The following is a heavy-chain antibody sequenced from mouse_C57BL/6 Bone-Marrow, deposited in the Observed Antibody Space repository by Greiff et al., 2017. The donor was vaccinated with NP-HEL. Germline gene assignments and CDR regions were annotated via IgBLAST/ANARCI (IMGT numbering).Heavy chain of an antibody. CDR3: ARERGYDGYFDV. D-gene: IGHD2-2*01. CDR1: GYTFTSYG. V-gene: IGHV1-81*01. CDR2: IYPRSGNT. Sequence: VKLQESGAELARPGASVKLSCKASGYTFTSYGISWVKQRTGQGLEWIGEIYPRSGNTYYNEKFKGKATLTADKSSSTAYMELRSLTSEDSAVYFCARERGYDGYFDVWGTGTTVTVSS. J-gene: IGHJ1*03.